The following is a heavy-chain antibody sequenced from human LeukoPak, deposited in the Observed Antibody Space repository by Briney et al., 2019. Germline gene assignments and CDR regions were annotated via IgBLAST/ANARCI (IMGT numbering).Heavy chain of an antibody. CDR3: ASYGSGSYYMGFDY. CDR1: GGSISSYY. V-gene: IGHV4-59*01. Sequence: ASETLSLTCTVSGGSISSYYWSWIRQPPGKGLEWIGYIYYSGSTNYNPSLKSRVTISVDTSKNQFSLKLSSVTAADTAVYYCASYGSGSYYMGFDYWGQGTLDTVSS. J-gene: IGHJ4*02. CDR2: IYYSGST. D-gene: IGHD3-10*01.